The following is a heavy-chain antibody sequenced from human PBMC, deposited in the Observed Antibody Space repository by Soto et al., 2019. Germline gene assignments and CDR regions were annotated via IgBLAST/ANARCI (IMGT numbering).Heavy chain of an antibody. V-gene: IGHV3-66*01. CDR2: IYSGGST. J-gene: IGHJ4*02. CDR3: ARVAALIAAAGPFDY. D-gene: IGHD6-13*01. Sequence: EVQLVESGGGLVQPGGSLRLSCAASGFTVSSNYMSWVRQAPGKGLEWVSVIYSGGSTYYADAVKSRFTISRDNSKNPLYLQMNSLRAEDTAVYYCARVAALIAAAGPFDYWGQGTLVTVSS. CDR1: GFTVSSNY.